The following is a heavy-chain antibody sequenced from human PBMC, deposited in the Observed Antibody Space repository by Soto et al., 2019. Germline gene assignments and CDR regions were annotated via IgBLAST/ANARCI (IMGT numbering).Heavy chain of an antibody. Sequence: GGSLRLSCAASGFTFSSYAMSWVRQAPGKGLEWVSAISGSGGSTYYADSVKGRFTISRDNSKNTLYLQMNSLRAEDPAVYYCAKVASTYYYDSSGYYYSDYWGRGTLVTVSS. D-gene: IGHD3-22*01. V-gene: IGHV3-23*01. CDR1: GFTFSSYA. J-gene: IGHJ4*02. CDR2: ISGSGGST. CDR3: AKVASTYYYDSSGYYYSDY.